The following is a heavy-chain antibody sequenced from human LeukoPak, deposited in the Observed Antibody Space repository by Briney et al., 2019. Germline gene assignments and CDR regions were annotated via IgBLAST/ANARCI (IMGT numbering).Heavy chain of an antibody. CDR2: IKQDGSEK. V-gene: IGHV3-7*01. D-gene: IGHD5-24*01. J-gene: IGHJ3*02. CDR3: ARDRWLQSRNAFDI. CDR1: GFTFSSYW. Sequence: GGSLRLSCAASGFTFSSYWMSWVRQAPGKGLEWVANIKQDGSEKYYVDSVKGRFTISRDNAKNSLYLQMNSLRAEDTAVYYCARDRWLQSRNAFDIWGQGTMVTVSS.